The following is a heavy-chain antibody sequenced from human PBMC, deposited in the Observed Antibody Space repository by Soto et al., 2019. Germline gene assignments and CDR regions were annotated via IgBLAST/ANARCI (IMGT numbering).Heavy chain of an antibody. V-gene: IGHV4-34*01. Sequence: SQTLSLPCAVYGGSFSGYYWSWIRQPPGKGLEWIGEINHSGSTNYNPSLKSRVTISVDTSKNQFSLKLSSVTAADTAVYYCARGAEYQLLIGHFDYWGQGTLVTVSS. J-gene: IGHJ4*02. CDR3: ARGAEYQLLIGHFDY. CDR1: GGSFSGYY. D-gene: IGHD2-2*01. CDR2: INHSGST.